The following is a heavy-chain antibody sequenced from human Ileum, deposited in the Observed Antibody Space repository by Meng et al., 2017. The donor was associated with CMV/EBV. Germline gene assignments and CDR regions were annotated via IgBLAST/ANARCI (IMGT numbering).Heavy chain of an antibody. Sequence: SSYAMSWVRQAPGKGLEWVSVISGTGASTYYADSVRGRFTISRDSSKNTLYLQMNSLRAEDSAIYYCAKAPVPAAASTSSSRFDSWGQGTLVTVSS. J-gene: IGHJ4*02. CDR2: ISGTGAST. D-gene: IGHD6-13*01. CDR1: SSYA. V-gene: IGHV3-23*01. CDR3: AKAPVPAAASTSSSRFDS.